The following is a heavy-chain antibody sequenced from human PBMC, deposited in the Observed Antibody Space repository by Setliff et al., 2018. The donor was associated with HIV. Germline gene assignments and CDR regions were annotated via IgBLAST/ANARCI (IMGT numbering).Heavy chain of an antibody. J-gene: IGHJ2*01. Sequence: GGSLRLSCAASGFIFSSYAMHWVRQTPGRGLEWVSGINWDSGTIGYGDSVKGRFTISRDNAKNSLYLQMNSLRAEDTAVYYCARDIATTWGIVVVVAAPDFDLWGRGTLVTVSS. CDR1: GFIFSSYA. CDR2: INWDSGTI. V-gene: IGHV3-9*01. D-gene: IGHD2-15*01. CDR3: ARDIATTWGIVVVVAAPDFDL.